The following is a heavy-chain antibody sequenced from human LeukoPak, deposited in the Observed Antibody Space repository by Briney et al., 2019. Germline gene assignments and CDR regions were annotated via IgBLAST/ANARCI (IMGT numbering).Heavy chain of an antibody. D-gene: IGHD3-10*01. CDR3: GSGTGAFDI. CDR2: IYYSGST. V-gene: IGHV4-39*07. CDR1: GGSISSNDYY. Sequence: SETLSLTCTVSGGSISSNDYYWDWIRQPPGMGLEYIGSIYYSGSTYYNPSLKSRVTISVDTSKNQFSLKLSSVTAADTAVYYCGSGTGAFDIWGQGTMVTVSS. J-gene: IGHJ3*02.